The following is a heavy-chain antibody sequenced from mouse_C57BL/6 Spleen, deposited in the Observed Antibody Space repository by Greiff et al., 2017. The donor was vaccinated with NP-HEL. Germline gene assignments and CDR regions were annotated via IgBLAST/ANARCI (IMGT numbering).Heavy chain of an antibody. D-gene: IGHD2-1*01. V-gene: IGHV5-17*01. CDR1: GFTFSDYG. Sequence: EVMLVESGGGLVKPGGSLKLSCAASGFTFSDYGMHWVRQAPEKGLEWVAYISSGSSTIYYADTVKGRFTISRDNAKNTLFLQMTSLRSEDTAMYYCASDLLYYAMDYWGQGTSVTVSS. CDR2: ISSGSSTI. CDR3: ASDLLYYAMDY. J-gene: IGHJ4*01.